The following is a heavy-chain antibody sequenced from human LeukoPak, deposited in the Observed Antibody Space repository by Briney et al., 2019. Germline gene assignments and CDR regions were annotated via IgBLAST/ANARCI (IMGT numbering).Heavy chain of an antibody. J-gene: IGHJ5*02. CDR1: GGSISSSSYY. V-gene: IGHV4-39*07. CDR3: ARGLIVYGWFDP. CDR2: IYYSGST. Sequence: SETLSLTCTVSGGSISSSSYYWGWIRQPPGKGLEWIGSIYYSGSTYYNPSLKSRVTISVNTSKNQFSLKLSSVTAADTAVYYCARGLIVYGWFDPWGQGTLVTVSS. D-gene: IGHD3-10*01.